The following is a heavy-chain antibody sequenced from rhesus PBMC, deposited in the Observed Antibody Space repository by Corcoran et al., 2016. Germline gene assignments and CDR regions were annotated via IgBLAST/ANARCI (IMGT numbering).Heavy chain of an antibody. D-gene: IGHD6-13*01. J-gene: IGHJ4*01. CDR2: IHGSGTST. Sequence: QVQLQESGPGLVKPSETLSLTCAVSGGSISDNYRWNWIRQPPGKGLEWIVYIHGSGTSTNYNPSLKSRVTISKDTSKNQFSLKVTSVTAADTAVYYCGRDWDGSRSVFDYWGQGVLVTVSS. CDR3: GRDWDGSRSVFDY. V-gene: IGHV4S10*01. CDR1: GGSISDNYR.